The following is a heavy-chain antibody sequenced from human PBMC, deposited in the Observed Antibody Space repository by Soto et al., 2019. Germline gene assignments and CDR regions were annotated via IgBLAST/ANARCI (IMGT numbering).Heavy chain of an antibody. D-gene: IGHD3-3*01. CDR1: GYTFTGYY. V-gene: IGHV1-2*04. Sequence: PSVKVSCKASGYTFTGYYMHWVRQAPGQGLEWMGWINPNSGGTNYAQKFQGWVTMTRDTSISTAYMELSRLRSDDTAVYYCARGKRRITIFGDHQNNYGMDVWGQGTTVTVSS. CDR3: ARGKRRITIFGDHQNNYGMDV. J-gene: IGHJ6*02. CDR2: INPNSGGT.